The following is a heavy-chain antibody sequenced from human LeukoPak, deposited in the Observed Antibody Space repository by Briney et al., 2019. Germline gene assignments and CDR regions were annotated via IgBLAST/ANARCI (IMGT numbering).Heavy chain of an antibody. Sequence: GGSLRPSCAASGFTFSSYAMSWVRQAPGKGLEWVSAISGSGGSTYYADSVKGRFTISRDNSKNTLYLQMNSLRAEDTAVYYCAKDITIFGVVITAGWFDPWGQGTLVTVSS. CDR1: GFTFSSYA. J-gene: IGHJ5*02. V-gene: IGHV3-23*01. CDR3: AKDITIFGVVITAGWFDP. CDR2: ISGSGGST. D-gene: IGHD3-3*01.